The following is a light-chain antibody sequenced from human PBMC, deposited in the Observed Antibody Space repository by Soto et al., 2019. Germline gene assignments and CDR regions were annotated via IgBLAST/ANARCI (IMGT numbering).Light chain of an antibody. CDR3: QQYYSDWT. CDR2: KAS. Sequence: DTQMTQSPSILSASVGDRVTITCRASQTIYSWLAWYQQKPGQAPRLLIHKASTVETGVPSRFSGSGYGSEFTLTISSLQPDDFATYYCQQYYSDWTFGQGTKVDI. J-gene: IGKJ1*01. V-gene: IGKV1-5*03. CDR1: QTIYSW.